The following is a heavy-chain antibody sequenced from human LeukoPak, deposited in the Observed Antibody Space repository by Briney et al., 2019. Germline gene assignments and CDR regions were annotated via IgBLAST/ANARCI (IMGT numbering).Heavy chain of an antibody. Sequence: GGSLRLSCAASGFTFRTYTMKWVSQAPGKGMEWDSSITSSGSYIYYADSVKGRFTISRDDAKNSLYLQMNSLRVEDTAVYYCARGLRTTTIDYWGQGTLVTVSS. D-gene: IGHD4-17*01. CDR2: ITSSGSYI. CDR3: ARGLRTTTIDY. J-gene: IGHJ4*02. V-gene: IGHV3-21*01. CDR1: GFTFRTYT.